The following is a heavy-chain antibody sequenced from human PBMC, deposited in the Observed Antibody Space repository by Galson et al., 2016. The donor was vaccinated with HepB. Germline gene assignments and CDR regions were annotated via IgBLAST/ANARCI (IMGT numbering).Heavy chain of an antibody. CDR1: GFSISIYS. CDR2: IRGSGTGT. V-gene: IGHV3-23*01. Sequence: LRLSCAASGFSISIYSMNWVRQAPGKGLEWVSAIRGSGTGTSYTDSVKGRFTISRDNSKNTLYLQMNSLIAEDAAVYYCAKIRLVGYNSGWGGSFDIWGRGTMVTVSS. D-gene: IGHD6-19*01. J-gene: IGHJ3*02. CDR3: AKIRLVGYNSGWGGSFDI.